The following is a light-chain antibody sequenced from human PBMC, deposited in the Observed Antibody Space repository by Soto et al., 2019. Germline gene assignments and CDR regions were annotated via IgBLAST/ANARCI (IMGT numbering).Light chain of an antibody. J-gene: IGKJ2*01. CDR1: QSLSSNY. CDR3: QQCGSSPYT. Sequence: DITLTQSPGTLSLSPGQRATLSCRASQSLSSNYLAWYQQKPVQAPRLLIYATSKKATDIPARFTGSGSETGFTLTINGLDPGDSALYFCQQCGSSPYTFGQGNKVEIK. V-gene: IGKV3-20*01. CDR2: ATS.